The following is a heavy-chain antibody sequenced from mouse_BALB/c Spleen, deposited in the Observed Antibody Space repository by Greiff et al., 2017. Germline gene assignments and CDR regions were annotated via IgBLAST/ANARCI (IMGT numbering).Heavy chain of an antibody. D-gene: IGHD3-3*01. J-gene: IGHJ3*01. CDR1: GYSITSGYY. V-gene: IGHV3-6*02. CDR2: ISYDGSN. CDR3: AREGTLSGS. Sequence: EVKLVESGPGLVKPSQSLSLTCSVTGYSITSGYYWNWIRQFPGNKLEWMGYISYDGSNNYNPSLKNRISITRDTSKNQFFLKLNSVTTEDTATYYCAREGTLSGSWGQGTLVTVSA.